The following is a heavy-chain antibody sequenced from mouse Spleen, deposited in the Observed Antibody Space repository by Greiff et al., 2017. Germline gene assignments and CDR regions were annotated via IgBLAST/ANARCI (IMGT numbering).Heavy chain of an antibody. V-gene: IGHV1-37*01. Sequence: EVKVVESGPELVKPGASVKISCKASGYSFTGYFMNWVKQSHGKSLEWIGRINPYNGDTFYNQKFKGKATLTVDKSSSTAHMELLSLTSEDSAVYYCEGTYYGNYDYFDYWGQGTTLTVSS. CDR2: INPYNGDT. CDR1: GYSFTGYF. J-gene: IGHJ2*01. D-gene: IGHD2-10*01. CDR3: EGTYYGNYDYFDY.